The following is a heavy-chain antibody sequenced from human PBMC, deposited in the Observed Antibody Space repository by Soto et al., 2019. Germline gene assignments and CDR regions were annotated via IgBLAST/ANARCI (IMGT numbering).Heavy chain of an antibody. D-gene: IGHD6-6*01. CDR2: ISSSGSTI. CDR1: GFTFSDYY. Sequence: GGSLRLSCAASGFTFSDYYMSWIRQAPGKGLEWVSYISSSGSTIYYADSVKGRFTISRDNAKNSLYLQMNSLRAEDTAVYYCARDRTQSIAARPNRGAFDIWGQGTMVTVSS. V-gene: IGHV3-11*01. J-gene: IGHJ3*02. CDR3: ARDRTQSIAARPNRGAFDI.